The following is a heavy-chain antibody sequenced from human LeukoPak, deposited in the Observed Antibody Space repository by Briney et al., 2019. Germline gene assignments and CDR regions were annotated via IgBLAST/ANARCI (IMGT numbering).Heavy chain of an antibody. V-gene: IGHV4-4*07. CDR2: IYTSGST. CDR1: GGSISSYY. Sequence: SETLSLTCTVSGGSISSYYWSWIRQPAGKGLEWIGRIYTSGSTNYNPSLKSRVTMSIGTSKNQFSLKLSSVTAADTAVYYCARTGDAIAAAGTIDYWGQGTLVTVSS. CDR3: ARTGDAIAAAGTIDY. D-gene: IGHD6-13*01. J-gene: IGHJ4*02.